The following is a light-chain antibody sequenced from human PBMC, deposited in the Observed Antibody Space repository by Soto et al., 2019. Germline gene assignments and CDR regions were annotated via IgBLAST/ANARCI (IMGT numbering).Light chain of an antibody. V-gene: IGKV1-5*01. CDR1: QSINTW. CDR2: DAS. J-gene: IGKJ1*01. CDR3: QQYNSYSWT. Sequence: IQMTQSPSTLSASIGDRVTITCRASQSINTWLAWYQQRPGKAPKLLVYDASSLESGVPSRFRGSGSGTEFTLTISSLQADDFATYFCQQYNSYSWTFGQGTKVEIK.